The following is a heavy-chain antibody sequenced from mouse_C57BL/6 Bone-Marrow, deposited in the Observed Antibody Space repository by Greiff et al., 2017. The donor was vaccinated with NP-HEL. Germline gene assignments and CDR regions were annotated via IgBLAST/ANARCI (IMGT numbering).Heavy chain of an antibody. CDR1: EYEFPSHD. CDR2: INSDGGST. J-gene: IGHJ4*01. D-gene: IGHD2-2*01. Sequence: EVKLVESGGGLVQPGESLKLSCESNEYEFPSHDLSLVRKTPEKRLELVAAINSDGGSTSYPDTMERRFIIFRDNTKKTLYQQKIILRAEDTAFYYCARHGRLRDAMDYWGQGTSVTVSS. V-gene: IGHV5-2*01. CDR3: ARHGRLRDAMDY.